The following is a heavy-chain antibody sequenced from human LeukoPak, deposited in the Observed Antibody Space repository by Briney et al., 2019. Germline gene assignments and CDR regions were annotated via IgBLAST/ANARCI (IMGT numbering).Heavy chain of an antibody. CDR2: SNHSGST. V-gene: IGHV4-34*01. CDR1: GGSFSGYY. Sequence: SETLSLTCAVYGGSFSGYYWSWIRRPPGKGLELIGESNHSGSTNSYPSLKSRVTIPVDTSKIQFSLKLSSVTAADTAVYYCARHYRISRWIVVPAAKNWFDPWGQGTLVTVSS. J-gene: IGHJ5*02. D-gene: IGHD2-2*01. CDR3: ARHYRISRWIVVPAAKNWFDP.